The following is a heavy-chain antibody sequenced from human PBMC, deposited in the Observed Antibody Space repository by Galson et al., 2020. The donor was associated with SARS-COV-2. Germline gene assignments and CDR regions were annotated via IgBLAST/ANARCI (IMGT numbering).Heavy chain of an antibody. D-gene: IGHD4-17*01. CDR3: AREGYGDYVGSFDY. V-gene: IGHV3-30*04. Sequence: GGSLRLSCAASGFTFSSYAMHWVRQAPGKGLEWVAVISYDGSNKYYADSVKGRFTISRDNSKNTLYLQMNSLRAEDTAVYYCAREGYGDYVGSFDYWGQGTLVTVSS. CDR1: GFTFSSYA. CDR2: ISYDGSNK. J-gene: IGHJ4*02.